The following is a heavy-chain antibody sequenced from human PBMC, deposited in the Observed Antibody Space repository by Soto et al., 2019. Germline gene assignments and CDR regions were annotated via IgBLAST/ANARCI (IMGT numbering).Heavy chain of an antibody. D-gene: IGHD3-10*01. CDR3: TRDHQSTLDYYCDY. V-gene: IGHV3-7*01. Sequence: EVQLVESGGGLVQPGGSLRLSCAASGFTFNNYWLSWVRQAPGQGLEWVANMNQDGTIKYYVDSVKGRFTISRDNAENSLFLQMNSLRAEDTAVYYCTRDHQSTLDYYCDYWGQGALVTVSS. J-gene: IGHJ4*02. CDR2: MNQDGTIK. CDR1: GFTFNNYW.